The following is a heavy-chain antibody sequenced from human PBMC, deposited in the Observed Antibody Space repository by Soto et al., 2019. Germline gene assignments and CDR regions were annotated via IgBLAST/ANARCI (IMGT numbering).Heavy chain of an antibody. CDR2: ISAYNGNS. Sequence: GAAVKVSCKACGYTFTSHGISWVRQAPGQGLEWMGWISAYNGNSNYARKLQGRVTMTTDTSTSTAYMELRSLRSDDTAVYYCARALAARSSLGYDYWGQGTLVTVSS. J-gene: IGHJ4*02. D-gene: IGHD6-6*01. V-gene: IGHV1-18*01. CDR3: ARALAARSSLGYDY. CDR1: GYTFTSHG.